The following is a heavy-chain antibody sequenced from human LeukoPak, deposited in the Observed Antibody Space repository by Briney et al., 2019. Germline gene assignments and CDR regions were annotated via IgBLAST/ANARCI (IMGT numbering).Heavy chain of an antibody. D-gene: IGHD3-10*01. CDR3: AKRGVVIRGILVIGYHTEAYHYDY. V-gene: IGHV3-23*01. J-gene: IGHJ4*02. CDR1: GFTFSSNS. Sequence: GGSLRLSCAASGFTFSSNSMTWVRQTPGKGLEWVSGISGSGDSTFYADSVKGRFTISRDNSRNTLYLQMSSLRPEDTAVYFCAKRGVVIRGILVIGYHTEAYHYDYWGQGTLVTVSS. CDR2: ISGSGDST.